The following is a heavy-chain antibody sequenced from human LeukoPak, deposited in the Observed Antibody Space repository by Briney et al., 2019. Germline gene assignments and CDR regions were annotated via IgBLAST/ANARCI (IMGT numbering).Heavy chain of an antibody. CDR2: ISYDGSNK. V-gene: IGHV3-30*18. CDR3: AKDSVLGRIAAAGVLVYDAFDI. D-gene: IGHD6-13*01. Sequence: GGSLRLSCAASGFTFSSYGMHWARQAPGKGLEWVAVISYDGSNKYYADSVKGRFTISRDNSKNTLYLQMNSLRAEDTAVYYCAKDSVLGRIAAAGVLVYDAFDIWGQGTMVTVSS. CDR1: GFTFSSYG. J-gene: IGHJ3*02.